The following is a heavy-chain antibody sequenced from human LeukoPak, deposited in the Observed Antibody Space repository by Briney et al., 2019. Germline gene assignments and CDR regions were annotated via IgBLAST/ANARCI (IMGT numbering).Heavy chain of an antibody. CDR3: ARHLGSYFSAFDI. V-gene: IGHV4-39*01. J-gene: IGHJ3*02. CDR1: DGSISSATYY. D-gene: IGHD1-26*01. CDR2: FFYTGST. Sequence: SETLSLTCTVSDGSISSATYYWGWIRQPPNKGLDWIGSFFYTGSTYYSPSLKSRVTISVDTSKNQFSLKLSSVTAADTAVYYCARHLGSYFSAFDIWGQGTMVTVSS.